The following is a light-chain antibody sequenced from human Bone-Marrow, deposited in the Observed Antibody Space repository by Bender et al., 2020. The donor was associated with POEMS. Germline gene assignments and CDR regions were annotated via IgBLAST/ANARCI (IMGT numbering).Light chain of an antibody. Sequence: SYELTQPSSVSVSPGQTARITCSGDVLGKKYARWYQQRPDQAPVLVIFGKNNRPSGVPDRFSGSSSGNTASLTIAGAQAEDEADYYCNSRDSSRYVQVFAAGTKVTVL. CDR2: GKN. CDR3: NSRDSSRYVQV. CDR1: VLGKKY. V-gene: IGLV3-19*01. J-gene: IGLJ1*01.